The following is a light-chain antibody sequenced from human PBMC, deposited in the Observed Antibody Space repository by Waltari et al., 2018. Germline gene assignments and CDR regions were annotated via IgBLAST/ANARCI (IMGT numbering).Light chain of an antibody. Sequence: DIVMTQSPDSLSVSLGERATINCQSSQSVQSVLSSSNNRNYLAWYQEKPGQLPKMLIYWAATRESGVTDRFSGSRSGTDFTHTISSRQAEDVAVYYCQQYYSPPVTFGGGTKVEIK. CDR3: QQYYSPPVT. J-gene: IGKJ4*01. CDR1: QSVQSVLSSSNNRNY. V-gene: IGKV4-1*01. CDR2: WAA.